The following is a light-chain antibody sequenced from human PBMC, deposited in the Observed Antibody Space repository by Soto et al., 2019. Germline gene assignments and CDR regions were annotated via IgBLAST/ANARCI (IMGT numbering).Light chain of an antibody. J-gene: IGKJ4*01. CDR2: WAS. CDR3: QQYLDNLLT. V-gene: IGKV4-1*01. CDR1: RTVLKTSNERNC. Sequence: IVMTQSPDSLAVSLGERATIYCKSSRTVLKTSNERNCLAWYQQKPGQSPKLLIYWASTREYGVPDRFSGSGSGTDLTLTISSLQAEDVATYYCQQYLDNLLTFGGGTKVEI.